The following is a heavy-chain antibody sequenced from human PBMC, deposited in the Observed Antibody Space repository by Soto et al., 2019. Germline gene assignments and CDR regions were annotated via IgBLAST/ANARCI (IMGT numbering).Heavy chain of an antibody. Sequence: LSITCTFPVGSIRRDGYYWRSVLQHPGKGLEYIGYINYSGRTYSDPSLMSRATISLDTTESQFSLKLTSVTVADTSVYTCASAIVVVTTTQLCFCGVDLWGQGTTVTVSS. CDR2: INYSGRT. V-gene: IGHV4-31*03. D-gene: IGHD2-21*02. CDR1: VGSIRRDGYY. CDR3: ASAIVVVTTTQLCFCGVDL. J-gene: IGHJ6*02.